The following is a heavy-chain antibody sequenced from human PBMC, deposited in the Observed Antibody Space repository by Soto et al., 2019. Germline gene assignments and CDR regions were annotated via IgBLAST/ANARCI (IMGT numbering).Heavy chain of an antibody. J-gene: IGHJ6*03. CDR2: INHSGST. CDR3: ARVYDFWSGYYTPGFHYYYYMDV. V-gene: IGHV4-34*01. CDR1: GGSFSGYY. Sequence: TSETLSLTCAVYGGSFSGYYWSWIRQPPGKGLEWIGEINHSGSTNYNPSLKSRVTISVDTSKNQFSLKLSSVTAADTAVYYCARVYDFWSGYYTPGFHYYYYMDVWGKGTTVTVSS. D-gene: IGHD3-3*01.